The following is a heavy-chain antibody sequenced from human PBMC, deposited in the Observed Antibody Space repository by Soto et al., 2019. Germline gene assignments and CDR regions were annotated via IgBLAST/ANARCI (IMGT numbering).Heavy chain of an antibody. CDR1: GFTFSSYD. V-gene: IGHV3-13*04. Sequence: GGSLRLSCAASGFTFSSYDMHWVRQATGKGLEWVSAIGTAGDTYYPGSVNGRGTINPDTSQNQFSLHLTSVTPEDTAVYYCGRLVGNSWIDYWGQGTLVTVSS. CDR2: IGTAGDT. CDR3: GRLVGNSWIDY. D-gene: IGHD6-13*01. J-gene: IGHJ4*02.